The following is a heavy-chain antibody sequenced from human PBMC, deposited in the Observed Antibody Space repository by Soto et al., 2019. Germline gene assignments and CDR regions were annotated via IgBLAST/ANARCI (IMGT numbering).Heavy chain of an antibody. CDR1: GYTFTSYG. V-gene: IGHV1-18*01. CDR2: ISAYNGNT. D-gene: IGHD6-13*01. CDR3: ARDPRRAPAAAGTYFDY. Sequence: ASVKVSCKASGYTFTSYGISWVRQAPGQWLEWMGWISAYNGNTNYAQKLQGRVTMTTDTSTSTAYMELRSLRSDDTAVYYCARDPRRAPAAAGTYFDYWGQGTLVTVSS. J-gene: IGHJ4*02.